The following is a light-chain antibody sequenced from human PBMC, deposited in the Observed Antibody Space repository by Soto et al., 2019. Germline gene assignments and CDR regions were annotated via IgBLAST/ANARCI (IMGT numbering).Light chain of an antibody. V-gene: IGLV2-14*01. Sequence: QPVLTQPASVSGSPGQSITISCSDVGGYKYVSWYQQHPGKVPKVLIYDVRNRPSGVSNRFSGSKSGNTASLTISGLQAEDEADYYCSAYTDSSTLVIFGGGTKLTVL. CDR2: DVR. J-gene: IGLJ2*01. CDR1: DVGGYKY. CDR3: SAYTDSSTLVI.